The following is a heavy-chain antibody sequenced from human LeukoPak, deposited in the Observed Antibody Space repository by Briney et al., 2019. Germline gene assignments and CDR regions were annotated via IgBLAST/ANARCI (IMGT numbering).Heavy chain of an antibody. D-gene: IGHD2-21*02. J-gene: IGHJ5*01. CDR1: GYTFTDYF. Sequence: GASVKVSCKASGYTFTDYFIHWVRQAPGQGLEWMGGINPNIGDASYAQKFQDRVTMTRDRSINTAYMELSRLTSDDTAVYYCARMALDGGDSIGFDSWGQGPLVTVSS. CDR2: INPNIGDA. V-gene: IGHV1-2*02. CDR3: ARMALDGGDSIGFDS.